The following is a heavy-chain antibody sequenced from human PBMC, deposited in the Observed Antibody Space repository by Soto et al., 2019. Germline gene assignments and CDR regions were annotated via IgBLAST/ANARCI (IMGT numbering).Heavy chain of an antibody. Sequence: ASVKVSCKASGYTFTSYDINWVRQATGQGLEWMGWMNPNSGNTGYAQKFQGRVTMTRNTSISTAYMELSSLRSEDTAVYYCARVLSWASYYDFWSGSSTLDAFNIWGQGTMVTVSS. D-gene: IGHD3-3*01. CDR3: ARVLSWASYYDFWSGSSTLDAFNI. CDR2: MNPNSGNT. V-gene: IGHV1-8*01. J-gene: IGHJ3*02. CDR1: GYTFTSYD.